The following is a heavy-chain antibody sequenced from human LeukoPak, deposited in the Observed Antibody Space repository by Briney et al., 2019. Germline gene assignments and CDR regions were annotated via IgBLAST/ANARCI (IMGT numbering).Heavy chain of an antibody. Sequence: PGGPLRLSCAASGFPFSNAWMSWVRQAPGKGLEWVGRIKSKTDGGTTDYAAPVKGRFTISRDDSKHTLYLQMNSLKTEDTAVYYCTTDSYYYDSSGYYEGTDYWGQGTLVTVSS. D-gene: IGHD3-22*01. CDR2: IKSKTDGGTT. V-gene: IGHV3-15*01. CDR1: GFPFSNAW. J-gene: IGHJ4*02. CDR3: TTDSYYYDSSGYYEGTDY.